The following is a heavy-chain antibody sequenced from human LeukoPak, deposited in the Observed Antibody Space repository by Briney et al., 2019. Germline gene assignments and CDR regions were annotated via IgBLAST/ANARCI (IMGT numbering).Heavy chain of an antibody. Sequence: GSLRLSCTASGFTFGDYTMSWVRQAPGKGLEWVGFIRSKAYGGTTEYAASVQGRFTISRNDSKNIASLQMNSLKSEDTAVYFCARDLPYYYDSSGPDYWGQGTLVTVSS. CDR3: ARDLPYYYDSSGPDY. J-gene: IGHJ4*02. D-gene: IGHD3-22*01. V-gene: IGHV3-49*04. CDR2: IRSKAYGGTT. CDR1: GFTFGDYT.